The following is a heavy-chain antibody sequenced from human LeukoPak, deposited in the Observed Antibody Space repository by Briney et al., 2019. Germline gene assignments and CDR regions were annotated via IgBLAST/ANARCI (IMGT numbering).Heavy chain of an antibody. CDR1: GFTFSDYD. J-gene: IGHJ4*02. CDR2: ISGRSSHM. Sequence: GGSLRLSCTASGFTFSDYDMNWVRLAPGKGLEWVSSISGRSSHMYYTDSAKGRFTISRDNAKKSLYLQMNSLRAEDTAVYEXXRAFPXLRTSAAGDFWXQGTLVTVSS. D-gene: IGHD6-25*01. V-gene: IGHV3-21*01. CDR3: XRAFPXLRTSAAGDF.